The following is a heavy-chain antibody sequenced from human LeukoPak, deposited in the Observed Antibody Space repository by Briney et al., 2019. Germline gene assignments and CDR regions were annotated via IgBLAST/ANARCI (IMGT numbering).Heavy chain of an antibody. CDR2: ISGSGGST. CDR1: GFTFSSYA. CDR3: AKGSCRYCSSTSCYCYGMDV. V-gene: IGHV3-23*01. Sequence: GASLRLSCAASGFTFSSYAMSWVRQAPGKGLEWVSAISGSGGSTCYADSVKGRFTISRDNSKNTLYLQMNSLRAEDTAVYYCAKGSCRYCSSTSCYCYGMDVWGQGTTVTVSS. J-gene: IGHJ6*02. D-gene: IGHD2-2*01.